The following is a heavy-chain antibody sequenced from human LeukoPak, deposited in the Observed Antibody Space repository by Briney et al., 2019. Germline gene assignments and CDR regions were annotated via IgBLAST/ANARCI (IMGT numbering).Heavy chain of an antibody. Sequence: PGGSLRLSCAASGFTFSSYGMHWVRQAPGKGLEWVAVISYDGSNKYYADSVKGRFTISRDNSKNTLYLQMNSLRAEDTAVYYCAKDFKGYSGYDLGFDYWGQGTLVTVSS. V-gene: IGHV3-30*18. CDR2: ISYDGSNK. CDR1: GFTFSSYG. D-gene: IGHD5-12*01. CDR3: AKDFKGYSGYDLGFDY. J-gene: IGHJ4*02.